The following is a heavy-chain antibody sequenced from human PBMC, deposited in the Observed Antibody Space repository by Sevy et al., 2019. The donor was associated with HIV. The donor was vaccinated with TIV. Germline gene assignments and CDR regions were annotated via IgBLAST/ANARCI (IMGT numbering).Heavy chain of an antibody. CDR3: XXXXXXXXXXXXXXFDAFDI. V-gene: IGHV3-30*02. CDR2: IRNDGSHE. J-gene: IGHJ3*02. Sequence: GGSLRLSCTASGFTFSNHAMHWVRQGPGKGPEWVAFIRNDGSHEYYADSVKGRFTISRDNSKNTLYLQMNSLRPEDXXXXXXXXXXXXXXXXXXXXFDAFDIWGQGTMVTVS. CDR1: GFTFSNHA.